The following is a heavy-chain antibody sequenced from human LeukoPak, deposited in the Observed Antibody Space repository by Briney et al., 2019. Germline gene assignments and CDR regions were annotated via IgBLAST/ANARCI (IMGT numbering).Heavy chain of an antibody. D-gene: IGHD6-13*01. J-gene: IGHJ4*02. CDR2: ISGSGGST. Sequence: GGSLRLSCAASGFTFSTYSMNWVRQAPGKGLEWVSAISGSGGSTYYADSVKGRFTISRDNSKNTLYLQMNSLKTEDTAVYYCTTGLAAARIPQSDYWGQGTLVTVSS. V-gene: IGHV3-23*01. CDR3: TTGLAAARIPQSDY. CDR1: GFTFSTYS.